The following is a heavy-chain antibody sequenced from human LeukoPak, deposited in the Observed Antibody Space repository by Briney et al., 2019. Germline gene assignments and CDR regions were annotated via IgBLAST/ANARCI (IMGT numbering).Heavy chain of an antibody. CDR1: GFTFSSYG. D-gene: IGHD1-26*01. J-gene: IGHJ4*02. Sequence: GGSLRLSCAASGFTFSSYGMHWVRQAPGKGLEWVAFIRYDGSNKYYADSVKGRFTISRDNSKNTLYLQMNSLRAEDTAVYYCAKTPNSGSYSYYFDYWGQGTLVTVSS. CDR3: AKTPNSGSYSYYFDY. CDR2: IRYDGSNK. V-gene: IGHV3-30*02.